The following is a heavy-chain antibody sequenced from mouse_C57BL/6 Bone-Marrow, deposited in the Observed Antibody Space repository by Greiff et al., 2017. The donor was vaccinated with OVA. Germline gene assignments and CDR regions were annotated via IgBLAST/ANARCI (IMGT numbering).Heavy chain of an antibody. CDR2: IDPSDSYT. J-gene: IGHJ2*01. CDR3: ARRQLYFDY. Sequence: VQLQQSGAELVMPGASVKLSCKASGYTFTSYWMHWVKQRPGQGLEWIGEIDPSDSYTNYNQKFKGKSTLTVDKSSSTAYMQLSSLTSEDSAVYYCARRQLYFDYWGQGTTLTVSS. D-gene: IGHD6-1*01. V-gene: IGHV1-69*01. CDR1: GYTFTSYW.